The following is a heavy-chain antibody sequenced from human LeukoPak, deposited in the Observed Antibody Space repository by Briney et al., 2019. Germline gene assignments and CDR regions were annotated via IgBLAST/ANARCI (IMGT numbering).Heavy chain of an antibody. Sequence: GGSLRLSCTASGFTFGDYAMSWVRQAPGKGLEWVGFIRSKAYGGTTEYAASVKGRFTISRDNSKNTLYLQLNSLRAEDTAVYYCAKDRGITIFGVVTSPGAFDIWGQGTMVTVSS. CDR3: AKDRGITIFGVVTSPGAFDI. CDR2: IRSKAYGGTT. J-gene: IGHJ3*02. V-gene: IGHV3-49*04. CDR1: GFTFGDYA. D-gene: IGHD3-3*01.